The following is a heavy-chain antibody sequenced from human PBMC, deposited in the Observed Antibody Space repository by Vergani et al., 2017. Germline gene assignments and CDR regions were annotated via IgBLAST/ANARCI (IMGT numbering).Heavy chain of an antibody. CDR2: LSASDRRT. Sequence: EVQPLESGGDLVQPGGSLRLSCAASGFTFIMHAMSWVRQAPGKGLEWVSTLSASDRRTHYADSVKGRFTISRDISKYTLILHMNSLRPEDTAVYYCAKVGRSEVAGTVGACDILGQGAMVTVSS. CDR1: GFTFIMHA. D-gene: IGHD6-19*01. CDR3: AKVGRSEVAGTVGACDI. J-gene: IGHJ3*02. V-gene: IGHV3-23*01.